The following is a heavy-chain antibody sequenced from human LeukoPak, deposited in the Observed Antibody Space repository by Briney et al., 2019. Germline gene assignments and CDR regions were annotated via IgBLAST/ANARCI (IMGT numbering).Heavy chain of an antibody. D-gene: IGHD4-17*01. Sequence: GGSLRLSCAASGFTFSSYWMSWVRQAPGKGLEWVANIKQDGSEKYYVDSVKGRFTISRDNSKNTLYLQMNSLRAEDTAVYYCAKNRGAGLRDYYYYYCGMDVWGQGTTVTVSS. J-gene: IGHJ6*02. V-gene: IGHV3-7*01. CDR3: AKNRGAGLRDYYYYYCGMDV. CDR1: GFTFSSYW. CDR2: IKQDGSEK.